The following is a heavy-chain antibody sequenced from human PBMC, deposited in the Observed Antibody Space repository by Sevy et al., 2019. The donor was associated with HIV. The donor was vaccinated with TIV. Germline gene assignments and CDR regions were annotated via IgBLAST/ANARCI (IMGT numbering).Heavy chain of an antibody. CDR1: GGSITSLY. D-gene: IGHD1-26*01. CDR2: IYYNGHI. J-gene: IGHJ4*02. CDR3: AGENSWGRGYS. V-gene: IGHV4-59*08. Sequence: SDTLSLTCTVSGGSITSLYWNWIRQPPGKGLEWIANIYYNGHINYNPSLKSRVTLSLDTSKNQFSLRLSSVTAADTAMYYCAGENSWGRGYSWGQGTLVTVSS.